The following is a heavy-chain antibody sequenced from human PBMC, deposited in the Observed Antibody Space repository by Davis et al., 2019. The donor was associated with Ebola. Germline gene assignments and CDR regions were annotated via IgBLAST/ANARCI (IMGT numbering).Heavy chain of an antibody. D-gene: IGHD3-3*01. CDR1: GGSVSSGSYY. CDR2: IYYSGST. Sequence: MPSETLSLTCTVSGGSVSSGSYYWSWIRQPPEKGLAWFGYIYYSGSTNSNPSLKSRVTISVDTSKNQFSLKLSSVTAADTAVYYCARTSITILSGPSGAQLFFDYWGQGTLVTVSS. J-gene: IGHJ4*02. CDR3: ARTSITILSGPSGAQLFFDY. V-gene: IGHV4-61*01.